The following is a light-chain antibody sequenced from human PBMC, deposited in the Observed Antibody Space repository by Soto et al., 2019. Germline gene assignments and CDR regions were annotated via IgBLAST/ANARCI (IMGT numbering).Light chain of an antibody. CDR2: GAS. CDR1: QGISSD. J-gene: IGKJ1*01. V-gene: IGKV1-9*01. Sequence: IQLTQSPSSLSASVGSRVTITCRASQGISSDLAWCQQKPGRAPKLLIFGASTLQSGVPSRFSGSGSGTDFTLTISSLQPEDFATYFCQQHHSFPPWTVGQGTNVEIK. CDR3: QQHHSFPPWT.